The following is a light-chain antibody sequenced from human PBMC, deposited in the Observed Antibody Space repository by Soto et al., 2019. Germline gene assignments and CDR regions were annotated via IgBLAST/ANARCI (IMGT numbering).Light chain of an antibody. CDR2: EVN. Sequence: QPVLTQPASVSGSPGQSITISCTGTSSDIGSYNRVSWYQQPPGTAPKLIVYEVNNRPSGVPDRFSGSKSGNTASLTISGLQAEDEAYYYCNSFTTSSTYVFGTGTKLTVL. CDR3: NSFTTSSTYV. V-gene: IGLV2-18*02. J-gene: IGLJ1*01. CDR1: SSDIGSYNR.